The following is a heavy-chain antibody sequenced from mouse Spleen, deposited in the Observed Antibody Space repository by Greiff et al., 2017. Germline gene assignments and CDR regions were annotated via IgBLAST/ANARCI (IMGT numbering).Heavy chain of an antibody. Sequence: VQLQQPGTELVKPGASVKLSCKASGYTFTSYWMHWVKQRPGQGLEWIGNINPSNGGTNYNEKFKSKATLTVDKSSSTAYMQLSSLTSEDSAVYYCARSPYYYGSRAAYYYFDYWGQGTTLTVSS. CDR2: INPSNGGT. J-gene: IGHJ2*01. CDR3: ARSPYYYGSRAAYYYFDY. D-gene: IGHD1-1*01. CDR1: GYTFTSYW. V-gene: IGHV1-53*01.